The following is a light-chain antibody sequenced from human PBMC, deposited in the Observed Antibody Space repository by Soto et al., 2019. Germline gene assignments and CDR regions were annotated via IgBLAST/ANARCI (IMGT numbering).Light chain of an antibody. V-gene: IGLV1-40*01. CDR3: HSYDSSLTGVV. CDR1: SSNIGAGYD. Sequence: QSVLTQPPSVSGAXXXRVXXXXTGSSSNIGAGYDVHWYQQLPGTAPKLLIYGNSNRPSGVPDRFSGSKSGTSASLAITGLQAKDEADYYCHSYDSSLTGVVFGGGTKLTVL. CDR2: GNS. J-gene: IGLJ2*01.